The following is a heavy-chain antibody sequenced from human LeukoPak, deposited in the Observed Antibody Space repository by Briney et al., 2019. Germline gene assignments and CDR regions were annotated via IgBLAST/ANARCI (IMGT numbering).Heavy chain of an antibody. J-gene: IGHJ6*03. Sequence: GGSLRLSCAASGFTFSSYAMSWVRQAPGKGLEWVSAISGSGGSTYYADSVKGRFTISRDNSKNRLYLQMNSLRAEDTAVYYCAQGDIVVVPAAILQSGYLDVCGKGTTVTVSS. CDR3: AQGDIVVVPAAILQSGYLDV. D-gene: IGHD2-2*01. V-gene: IGHV3-23*01. CDR1: GFTFSSYA. CDR2: ISGSGGST.